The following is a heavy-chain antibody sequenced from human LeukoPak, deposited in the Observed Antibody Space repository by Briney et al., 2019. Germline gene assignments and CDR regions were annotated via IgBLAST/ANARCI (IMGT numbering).Heavy chain of an antibody. Sequence: PSETLSLTCTVSGSSISSSSYYWGWIRQPPGKGLEWIGSIYYSGSTYYNPSLKSRVTISVDTSKNQFSLKLSSVTAADTAVYYCARHGYCSSTSCYRELSWFDPWGQGTLVTVSS. V-gene: IGHV4-39*01. CDR1: GSSISSSSYY. CDR3: ARHGYCSSTSCYRELSWFDP. CDR2: IYYSGST. J-gene: IGHJ5*02. D-gene: IGHD2-2*03.